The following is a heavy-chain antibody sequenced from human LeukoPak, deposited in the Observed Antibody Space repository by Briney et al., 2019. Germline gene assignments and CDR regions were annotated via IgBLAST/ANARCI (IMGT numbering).Heavy chain of an antibody. CDR1: GFTFSSYG. CDR3: AKDPHSYTAMATGFDY. Sequence: GGSLRLSCAASGFTFSSYGMHWVRQAPGKGLEWVAFIRYDGSNKYNADSVKGRFTISRDNSKNTLYLQMNSLRAEDTAVYYCAKDPHSYTAMATGFDYWGQGTLVTVSS. D-gene: IGHD5-18*01. J-gene: IGHJ4*02. CDR2: IRYDGSNK. V-gene: IGHV3-30*02.